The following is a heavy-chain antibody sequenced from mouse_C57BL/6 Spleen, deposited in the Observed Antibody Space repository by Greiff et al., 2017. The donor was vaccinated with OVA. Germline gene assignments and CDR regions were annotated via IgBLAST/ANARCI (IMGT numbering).Heavy chain of an antibody. J-gene: IGHJ2*01. CDR3: ARRAANWDGDYFDY. V-gene: IGHV1-9*01. Sequence: LVESGAELMKPGASVKLSCKAPGYTFTGYWIEWVKQRPGHGLEWIGEILPGSGSTNYNEKFKGKATFTADTSSNTAYMQLSSLTTEDSAIYYCARRAANWDGDYFDYWGQGTTLTVSS. D-gene: IGHD4-1*01. CDR2: ILPGSGST. CDR1: GYTFTGYW.